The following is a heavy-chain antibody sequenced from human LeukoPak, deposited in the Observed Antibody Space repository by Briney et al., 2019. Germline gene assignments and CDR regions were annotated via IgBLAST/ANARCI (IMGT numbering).Heavy chain of an antibody. V-gene: IGHV4-4*07. CDR3: ARDRYFNLRYYYYYYMDV. CDR1: GGSISSYY. D-gene: IGHD2/OR15-2a*01. J-gene: IGHJ6*03. CDR2: IYTSGST. Sequence: SETLSLTCTVSGGSISSYYWSWIRQPAGKGLEWIGRIYTSGSTNYNPPLKSRVTMSVDTPKNQFSLKLSSVTAADTAVYYCARDRYFNLRYYYYYYMDVWGKGTTVTVSS.